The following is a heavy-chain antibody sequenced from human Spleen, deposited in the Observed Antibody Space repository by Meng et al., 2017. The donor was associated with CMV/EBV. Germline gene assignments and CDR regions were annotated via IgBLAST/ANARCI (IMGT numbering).Heavy chain of an antibody. CDR2: IIPIFGSA. D-gene: IGHD5-24*01. CDR1: GDTFISYA. J-gene: IGHJ4*02. Sequence: SVKVSCKASGDTFISYAIGWVRQAPGQGLEWMGGIIPIFGSAKYAQKFLDRVTITTDKSTNTAYMELNSLRSEDTAVYYCARWGDGSNFRWDLGTGFDLWGQGTLVTVSS. CDR3: ARWGDGSNFRWDLGTGFDL. V-gene: IGHV1-69*05.